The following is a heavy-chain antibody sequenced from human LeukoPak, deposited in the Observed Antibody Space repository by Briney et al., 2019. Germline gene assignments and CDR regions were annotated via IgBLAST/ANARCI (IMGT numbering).Heavy chain of an antibody. D-gene: IGHD3-10*01. Sequence: GGSLRLSCAASGFTFSNYGMSWVRQAPGKGLQWVSGISGSGGERYYTESVKGRFTISRDNSKNTLYLQTNSLRAEDTAVYYCAKDYYALLWFGEFNRKYYFDYWGQGTLVTVSS. V-gene: IGHV3-23*01. CDR3: AKDYYALLWFGEFNRKYYFDY. CDR2: ISGSGGER. J-gene: IGHJ4*02. CDR1: GFTFSNYG.